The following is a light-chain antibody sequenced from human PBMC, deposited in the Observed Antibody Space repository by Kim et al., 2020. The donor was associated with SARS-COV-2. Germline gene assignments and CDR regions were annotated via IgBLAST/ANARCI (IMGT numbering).Light chain of an antibody. Sequence: SYELTQPPSVSVSPGHTAPITCSGDRLGNKYVSWYQQKAGQSPVLLIYQNNKRPSGIPERFSGSNSGDTATLTISGTQAVDEAQYYCQAWDSDTVIFGGGTRLTVL. V-gene: IGLV3-1*01. CDR2: QNN. CDR3: QAWDSDTVI. J-gene: IGLJ2*01. CDR1: RLGNKY.